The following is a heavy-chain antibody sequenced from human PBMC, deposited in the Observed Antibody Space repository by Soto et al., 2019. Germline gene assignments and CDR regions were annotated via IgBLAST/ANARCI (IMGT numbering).Heavy chain of an antibody. CDR3: AKDPFYGSGNYYYYYMDV. Sequence: EVQLLESGGGLVQPGGSLRLSCAASGFTFRSYAMSWVRQAPGKGLEWVSAISGSGGSTYYADSVKGRFTISRDNSKNTLYLQMNSLRAEDTAVYYCAKDPFYGSGNYYYYYMDVWGKGTTVTVSS. CDR1: GFTFRSYA. V-gene: IGHV3-23*01. CDR2: ISGSGGST. J-gene: IGHJ6*03. D-gene: IGHD3-10*01.